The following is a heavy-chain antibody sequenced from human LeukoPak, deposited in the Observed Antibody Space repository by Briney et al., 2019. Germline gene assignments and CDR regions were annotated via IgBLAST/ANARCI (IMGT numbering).Heavy chain of an antibody. Sequence: GGSLRLSCAASGFTFSDHYIDWVRQAPGKGLEWVGRSRDKGNSYTTAYAASVRGRFTISRDDSKNSLYLQMNSLRAEDTALYYCARDRGVDTAMVNWFDPWGQGTLVTVSS. CDR3: ARDRGVDTAMVNWFDP. CDR1: GFTFSDHY. J-gene: IGHJ5*02. CDR2: SRDKGNSYTT. V-gene: IGHV3-72*01. D-gene: IGHD5-18*01.